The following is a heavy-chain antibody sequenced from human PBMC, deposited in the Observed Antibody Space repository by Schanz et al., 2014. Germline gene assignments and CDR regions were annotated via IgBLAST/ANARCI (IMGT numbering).Heavy chain of an antibody. CDR3: ARAARRTRVVPLYFDY. CDR1: GGSFSGYY. V-gene: IGHV4-34*01. Sequence: QVQLQQWGAGLLKPSETLSLTCAVYGGSFSGYYWSWIRQPPGKGLEWIAEINHGGSTNYNPSLKSRVTISVDPSKNQFSLKLRSVTAADTAVYYCARAARRTRVVPLYFDYWGQGTLVTGSS. CDR2: INHGGST. J-gene: IGHJ4*02. D-gene: IGHD2-2*01.